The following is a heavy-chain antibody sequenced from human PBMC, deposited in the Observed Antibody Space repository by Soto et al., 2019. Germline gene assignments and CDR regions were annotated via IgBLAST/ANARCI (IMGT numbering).Heavy chain of an antibody. CDR2: ISANGQGI. Sequence: GGSLRLSCAASGFTFSTYALSWVRQAPGKGLEWVSAISANGQGIYYADSVRGRFTISRDNSKNTIFLHMDSLRAEDTAVYYCAKDRNYPRDQFHYWGQGTQVTVSS. D-gene: IGHD1-7*01. CDR3: AKDRNYPRDQFHY. V-gene: IGHV3-23*01. CDR1: GFTFSTYA. J-gene: IGHJ4*02.